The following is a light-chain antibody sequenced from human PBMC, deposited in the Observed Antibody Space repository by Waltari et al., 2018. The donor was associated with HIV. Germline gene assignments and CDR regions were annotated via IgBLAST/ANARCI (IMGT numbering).Light chain of an antibody. CDR2: KNN. CDR3: AAWNDRLSGYV. CDR1: SSNLGINY. V-gene: IGLV1-47*01. Sequence: QSVLTQPPSASGTPVQRVTISCSQSSSNLGINYFYLYRQHPGTAPKLLIYKNNQRPSGVPDRFSGSKSGTSASLAISGLRSEDEADYYCAAWNDRLSGYVFGKGTKVTV. J-gene: IGLJ1*01.